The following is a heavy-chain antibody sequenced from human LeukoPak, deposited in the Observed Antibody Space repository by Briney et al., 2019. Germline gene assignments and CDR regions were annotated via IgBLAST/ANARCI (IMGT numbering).Heavy chain of an antibody. D-gene: IGHD3-22*01. CDR2: INPSGGST. CDR1: GYTFTGYY. V-gene: IGHV1-46*01. Sequence: ASVKVSCKASGYTFTGYYMHWVRQAPGQGLEWMGIINPSGGSTSYAQKFQGRVTMTRDMSTSTVYMELSSLRSEDTAVYYCARDRVSFYYDSSGYLDYWGQGTLVTVSS. CDR3: ARDRVSFYYDSSGYLDY. J-gene: IGHJ4*02.